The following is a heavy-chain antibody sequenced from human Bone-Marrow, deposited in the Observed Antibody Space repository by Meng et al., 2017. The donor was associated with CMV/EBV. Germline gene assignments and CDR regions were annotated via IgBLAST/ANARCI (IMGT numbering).Heavy chain of an antibody. CDR2: ISLSSSTI. CDR3: ARGNYYGSGSSFDY. CDR1: GFTFSSYS. J-gene: IGHJ4*02. D-gene: IGHD3-10*01. V-gene: IGHV3-48*04. Sequence: GGSLRLSCAASGFTFSSYSMNWVRQAPGKGLEWVSYISLSSSTIYYADSMKGRFTISRDNAKNSLFLQMNSLRAEDTAVYYCARGNYYGSGSSFDYWGQGTLVTVSS.